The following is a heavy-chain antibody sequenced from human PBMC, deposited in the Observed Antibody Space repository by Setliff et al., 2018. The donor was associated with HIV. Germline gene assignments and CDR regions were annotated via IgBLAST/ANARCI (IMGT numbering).Heavy chain of an antibody. J-gene: IGHJ3*02. CDR3: ASKGGSENYPDSDAFDI. D-gene: IGHD3-10*01. V-gene: IGHV1-2*06. CDR1: EYSFTDYY. Sequence: ASVKVSCKTSEYSFTDYYIHWIRQAPGQGLEWMGRINPNSGGTDYAQKFLGRVTMTRDTSTSTVYLELRSLRSEDTAVYFCASKGGSENYPDSDAFDIWGQGTLVTVSS. CDR2: INPNSGGT.